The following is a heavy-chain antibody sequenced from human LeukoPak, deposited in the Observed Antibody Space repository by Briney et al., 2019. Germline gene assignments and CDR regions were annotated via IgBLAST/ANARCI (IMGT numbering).Heavy chain of an antibody. J-gene: IGHJ4*02. CDR3: AKPYYCSSTSCGPYFDY. CDR2: ISYDGSNK. CDR1: GFTFSSYG. D-gene: IGHD2-2*01. Sequence: GGSLRLSCAASGFTFSSYGMHWVRQAPGKGLEWVAVISYDGSNKHYADSVKGRFTISRDNSKNTLYLQMNSLRAEDTAVYYCAKPYYCSSTSCGPYFDYWGQGTLVTVSS. V-gene: IGHV3-30*18.